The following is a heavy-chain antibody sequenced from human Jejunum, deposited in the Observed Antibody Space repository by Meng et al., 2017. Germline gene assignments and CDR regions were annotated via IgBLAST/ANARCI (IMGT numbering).Heavy chain of an antibody. V-gene: IGHV3-74*01. CDR1: GFTFSRYG. D-gene: IGHD3-3*01. CDR2: INTDRSST. Sequence: GESLKISCAASGFTFSRYGFHWVRQVPGKGLGWVSHINTDRSSTTYADSVKGRFTIPRDNAKNMLYLQINSLRAEDTDVYYCASPWSYWGQGALVTVSS. J-gene: IGHJ4*02. CDR3: ASPWSY.